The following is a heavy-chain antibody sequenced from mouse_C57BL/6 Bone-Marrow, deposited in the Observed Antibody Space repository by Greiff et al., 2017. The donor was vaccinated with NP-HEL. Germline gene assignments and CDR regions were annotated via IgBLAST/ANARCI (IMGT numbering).Heavy chain of an antibody. CDR2: IWTGGGT. J-gene: IGHJ3*01. D-gene: IGHD2-4*01. CDR3: ARSVYYDYDAWFAY. CDR1: GFSLTSYA. V-gene: IGHV2-9-1*01. Sequence: VKLMESGPGLVAPSQSLSITCTVSGFSLTSYAISWVRQPPGKGLEWLGVIWTGGGTNYNSALKSRLSISKDNSKSQVFLKMNSLQTDDTARYYCARSVYYDYDAWFAYWGQGTLVTVSA.